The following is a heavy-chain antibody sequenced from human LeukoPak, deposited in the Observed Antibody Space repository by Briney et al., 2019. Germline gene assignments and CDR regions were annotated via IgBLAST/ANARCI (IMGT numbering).Heavy chain of an antibody. CDR3: ACNAVRYSAYDREEDPSDI. J-gene: IGHJ3*02. V-gene: IGHV4-34*01. D-gene: IGHD5-12*01. CDR1: GGSFTGNY. CDR2: TNHSGST. Sequence: SETLSLTCAVYGGSFTGNYWRWIRQPPGKGLEWIGETNHSGSTKYNPSLKSRVTMSVDASTNQFFLRLTSVTAADTAVYYCACNAVRYSAYDREEDPSDIWGRGTMVTVSS.